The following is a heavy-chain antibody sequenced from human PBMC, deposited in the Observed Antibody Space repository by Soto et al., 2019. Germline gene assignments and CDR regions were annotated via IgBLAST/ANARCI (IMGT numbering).Heavy chain of an antibody. CDR1: GGSISSGDYY. J-gene: IGHJ4*02. CDR2: IYYSGST. CDR3: AIRRGGYSYGY. D-gene: IGHD5-18*01. Sequence: QVQLQESGPGLVKPSQTLSLTCTVSGGSISSGDYYWSWSRQPPGKGLEWVGYIYYSGSTYYNPALKRRVNISVETSKDPFSLKLSSVTGADPAVYYCAIRRGGYSYGYWGQGTLGTVS. V-gene: IGHV4-30-4*01.